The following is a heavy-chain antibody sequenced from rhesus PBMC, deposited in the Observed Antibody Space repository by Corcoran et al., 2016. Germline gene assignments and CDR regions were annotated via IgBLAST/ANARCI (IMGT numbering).Heavy chain of an antibody. CDR1: GGSISDDYY. J-gene: IGHJ4*01. Sequence: QVQLQESGPGLVKPSETLSLTCAVSGGSISDDYYWSWIRQPPGKGLEWIGYSYGSGGGTNYNPSLKNRVTISIDTSKNQFSLKLSSVTAADTAVYYCARDQKWLLHKDYWGQGVLVTVSS. CDR2: SYGSGGGT. D-gene: IGHD3-28*01. CDR3: ARDQKWLLHKDY. V-gene: IGHV4-106*01.